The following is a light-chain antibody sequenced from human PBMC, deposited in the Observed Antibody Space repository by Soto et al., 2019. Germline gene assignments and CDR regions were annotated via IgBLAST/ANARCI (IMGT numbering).Light chain of an antibody. V-gene: IGKV1-27*01. CDR2: AAS. CDR1: QGISNY. CDR3: HEYNRAPRT. J-gene: IGKJ1*01. Sequence: MQTTQAPSSLSATVGDRVTITCRASQGISNYLAWYQQKPGKVPKLLIYAASTLQSGVPSRFSGSGSGTDFTLTISSLQPEDVATYYCHEYNRAPRTSGQGTKV.